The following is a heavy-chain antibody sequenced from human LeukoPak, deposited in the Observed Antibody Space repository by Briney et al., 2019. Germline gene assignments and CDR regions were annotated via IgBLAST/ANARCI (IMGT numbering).Heavy chain of an antibody. CDR3: ATFDI. J-gene: IGHJ3*02. V-gene: IGHV3-30*03. CDR2: ISYDGSNK. CDR1: GFTFSSYG. Sequence: GGSLRLSCAASGFTFSSYGMHWVRQAPGKGLEWVAVISYDGSNKYYADSVRGRFTISRDNSKNTLYLQMNSLRAEDTAVYYCATFDIWGQGTMVTVSS.